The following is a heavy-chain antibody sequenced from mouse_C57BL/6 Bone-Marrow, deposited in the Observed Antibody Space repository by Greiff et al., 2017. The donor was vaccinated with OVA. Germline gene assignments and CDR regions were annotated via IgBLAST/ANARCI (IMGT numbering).Heavy chain of an antibody. CDR3: ARPSITTVVEAMDY. J-gene: IGHJ4*01. Sequence: DVMLVESGGDLVKPGGSLKLSCAASGFTFSSYGMSWVRQTPDKRLEWVATISSGGSYTYYPDSVKGRFTISRDNAKNTLYLQMSSLKSEDTAMYYCARPSITTVVEAMDYWGQGTSVTVSS. CDR2: ISSGGSYT. V-gene: IGHV5-6*02. CDR1: GFTFSSYG. D-gene: IGHD1-1*01.